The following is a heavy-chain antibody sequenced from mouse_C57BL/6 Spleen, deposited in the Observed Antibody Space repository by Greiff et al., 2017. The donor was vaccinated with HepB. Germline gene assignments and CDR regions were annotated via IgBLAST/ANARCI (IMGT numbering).Heavy chain of an antibody. J-gene: IGHJ4*01. D-gene: IGHD1-1*01. V-gene: IGHV1-55*01. CDR2: IYPGSGST. CDR1: GYTFTSYW. Sequence: QVQLQQPGAELVKPGASVKMSCKASGYTFTSYWITWVKQRPGQGLEWIGDIYPGSGSTNYNEKFKSKATLTVDTSSSTAYMQLSSLTSEDSAVYYCARNYGSSYHDAMDYWGQGTSVTVSS. CDR3: ARNYGSSYHDAMDY.